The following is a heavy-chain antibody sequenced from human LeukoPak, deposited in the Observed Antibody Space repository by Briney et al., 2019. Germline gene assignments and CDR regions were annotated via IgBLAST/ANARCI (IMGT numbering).Heavy chain of an antibody. J-gene: IGHJ4*02. CDR2: ISWDGGST. CDR3: AKDKGGYNDY. Sequence: GGSLRLSCAASGFTFDDHAMHWVRQAPGQVLEWVSLISWDGGSTYYADSVKGRFTISRDNSKNSLYLQMNSLRAEDTALYYCAKDKGGYNDYWGQGTLVTVSS. D-gene: IGHD5-24*01. V-gene: IGHV3-43D*03. CDR1: GFTFDDHA.